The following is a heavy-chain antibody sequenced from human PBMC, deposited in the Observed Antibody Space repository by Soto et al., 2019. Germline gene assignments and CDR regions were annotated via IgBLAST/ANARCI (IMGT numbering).Heavy chain of an antibody. J-gene: IGHJ5*02. Sequence: QVQLQQWGAGLLKPSETLSLTCAVYGGSFSGYYWSWIRQPPGKGLEWIGEINHSGSTNYNPSLKSRVTISVDPSKNQFSLKLSSVTAADTAVYYCARGDYVGWFDPWGQGTLVTVSS. D-gene: IGHD4-17*01. V-gene: IGHV4-34*01. CDR1: GGSFSGYY. CDR2: INHSGST. CDR3: ARGDYVGWFDP.